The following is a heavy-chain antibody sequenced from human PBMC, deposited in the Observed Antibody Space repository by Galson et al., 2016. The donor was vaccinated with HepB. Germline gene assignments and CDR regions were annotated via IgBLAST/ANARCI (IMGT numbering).Heavy chain of an antibody. CDR3: ARLEGSTIFGVVIPPYYFDY. D-gene: IGHD3-3*02. J-gene: IGHJ4*02. Sequence: QSGAEVKRPGASVKVSCKASGYTFNNYGITWVRQAPGQGLEWMGWISVYSGNTNYAQKLQGRVTMTTDTSTSTAYMELRSLRSDDTAVYYCARLEGSTIFGVVIPPYYFDYWGQGTLVTVSS. CDR2: ISVYSGNT. CDR1: GYTFNNYG. V-gene: IGHV1-18*01.